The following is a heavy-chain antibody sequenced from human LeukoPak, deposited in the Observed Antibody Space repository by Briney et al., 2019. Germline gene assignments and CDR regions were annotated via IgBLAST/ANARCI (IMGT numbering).Heavy chain of an antibody. J-gene: IGHJ4*02. Sequence: AAGTVTFSCSASTFTTYGISWVRHAPGQGRGWMGWISAYNGDTNYTQNPQGAVTMTTDTSTSTGYMEQWSPESAHTAAYYIARSWGALDYWGQGTLVPVSS. V-gene: IGHV1-18*01. CDR3: ARSWGALDY. D-gene: IGHD3-16*01. CDR1: ASTFTTYG. CDR2: ISAYNGDT.